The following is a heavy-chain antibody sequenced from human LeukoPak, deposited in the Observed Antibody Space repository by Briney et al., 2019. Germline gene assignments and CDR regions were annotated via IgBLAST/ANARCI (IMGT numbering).Heavy chain of an antibody. CDR2: IYYSGST. Sequence: SETLSLTCAVSGGSISSSSYYWGWIRQPPGKGLEWIGSIYYSGSTYYNPSLKSRVTMSVDTSKNQFSLKLSSVTAADTAVYYCASPGSYGSRWAYYFDYWGQGTLVTVSS. CDR3: ASPGSYGSRWAYYFDY. J-gene: IGHJ4*02. D-gene: IGHD6-13*01. CDR1: GGSISSSSYY. V-gene: IGHV4-39*01.